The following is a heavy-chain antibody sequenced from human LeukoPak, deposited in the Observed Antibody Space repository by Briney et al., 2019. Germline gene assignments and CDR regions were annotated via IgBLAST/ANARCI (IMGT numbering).Heavy chain of an antibody. V-gene: IGHV3-23*01. J-gene: IGHJ4*02. Sequence: GGSLRLSCSASGFTFSNYATSWVRQARGKGLEWFSSISAGDDSPFYTDSVRGRFTISRDNSKNTLFLQMISLRAEDTAVYYCAKSLLRFLEWPRPDYWGQGTLVTVSS. CDR3: AKSLLRFLEWPRPDY. D-gene: IGHD3-3*01. CDR2: ISAGDDSP. CDR1: GFTFSNYA.